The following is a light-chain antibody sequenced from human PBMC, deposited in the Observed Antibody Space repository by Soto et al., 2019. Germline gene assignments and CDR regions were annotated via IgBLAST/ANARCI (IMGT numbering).Light chain of an antibody. CDR1: QSFXSSY. CDR2: GAS. Sequence: IALTQSACTLSLSPGERATLSCRASQSFXSSYLAGYQQKPGQAPRLLXDGASSRATGSPDRLSGSGSGTEFTLTISSLQSEYFAVYYCQQYKNGPRTFGQGTKVDIK. CDR3: QQYKNGPRT. V-gene: IGKV3-20*01. J-gene: IGKJ1*01.